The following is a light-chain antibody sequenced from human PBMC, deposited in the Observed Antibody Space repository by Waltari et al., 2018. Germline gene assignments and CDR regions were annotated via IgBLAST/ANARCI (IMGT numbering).Light chain of an antibody. J-gene: IGKJ2*01. CDR1: QSIGSS. CDR3: QQYHTPPAT. CDR2: RAS. V-gene: IGKV3-15*01. Sequence: ETVVTQSPATLSMSPGERATLSCRTSQSIGSSLAWYQQRPGQAPRLLIYRASTRATGIPDRVSGSGSETEVTLTINRLGPDDFAVYYCQQYHTPPATFGQGTKLEIK.